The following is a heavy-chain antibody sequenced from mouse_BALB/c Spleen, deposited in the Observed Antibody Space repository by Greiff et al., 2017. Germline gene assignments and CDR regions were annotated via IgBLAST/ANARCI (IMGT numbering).Heavy chain of an antibody. CDR1: GYSITSGYY. Sequence: DVKLQESGPGLVKPSQSLSLTCSVTGYSITSGYYWNWIRQFPGNKLEWMGYISYDGSNNYNPSLKNRISITRDTSKNQFFLKLNSVTTEDTATYYCARRGRSTDSHAMDYWGQGTSVTVSS. CDR3: ARRGRSTDSHAMDY. CDR2: ISYDGSN. V-gene: IGHV3-6*02. D-gene: IGHD1-1*01. J-gene: IGHJ4*01.